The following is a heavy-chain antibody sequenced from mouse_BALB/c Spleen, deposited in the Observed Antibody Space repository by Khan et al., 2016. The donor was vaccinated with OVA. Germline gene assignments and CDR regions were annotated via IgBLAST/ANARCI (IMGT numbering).Heavy chain of an antibody. D-gene: IGHD2-10*01. CDR2: INTSTVEP. J-gene: IGHJ4*01. Sequence: QIQLVQSGPELKKPGETVKISCKASGYTFTNYGMNWVKQSPGKALKWMGWINTSTVEPTYADDFKGRFAFSLETSASTAYLQINNLKDEDTATYFCARPPYFSYTLDHWGQGTSVTVSS. V-gene: IGHV9-3-1*01. CDR3: ARPPYFSYTLDH. CDR1: GYTFTNYG.